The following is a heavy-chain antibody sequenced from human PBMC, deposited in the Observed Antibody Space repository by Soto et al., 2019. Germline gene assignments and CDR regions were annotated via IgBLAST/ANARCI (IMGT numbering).Heavy chain of an antibody. D-gene: IGHD2-15*01. CDR2: IYYSGST. J-gene: IGHJ5*02. CDR1: GGSISGYY. V-gene: IGHV4-59*01. Sequence: SETLSLTCTVSGGSISGYYWSWIRQPPGKGLEWIGYIYYSGSTNYNPSLKTRVTISVDTSKNQFSLKLNSVTAADTAVYYCARDRAFYCSGGSCYSNWFDPWGQGTLVTVSS. CDR3: ARDRAFYCSGGSCYSNWFDP.